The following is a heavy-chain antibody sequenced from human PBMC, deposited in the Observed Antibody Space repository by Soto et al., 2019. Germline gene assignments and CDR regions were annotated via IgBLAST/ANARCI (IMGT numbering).Heavy chain of an antibody. J-gene: IGHJ4*02. CDR3: ARGYQLLSLDY. V-gene: IGHV4-30-4*01. CDR2: IHYSGST. CDR1: GGSINTGDYY. D-gene: IGHD2-2*01. Sequence: SETLSLTCTVSGGSINTGDYYWSWVRQPPGKGLEWIGYIHYSGSTHYNPSLKSRVTISVDTSKNQLSLKLSSVTAADTAVYYCARGYQLLSLDYWGQGTLVTVSS.